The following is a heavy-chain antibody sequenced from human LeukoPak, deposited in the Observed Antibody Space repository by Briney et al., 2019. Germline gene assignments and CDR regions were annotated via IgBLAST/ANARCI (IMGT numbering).Heavy chain of an antibody. CDR3: ATDAVHSSRRLDY. Sequence: PSETLSLACSVSGGSFNSHTYYWAWIRQPPGKGLEWIGSISYTGNIYYSSSLKSRVTLSVDRSKNLFSVKLNSVTAADTAVYYCATDAVHSSRRLDYWGQGTLVTASS. D-gene: IGHD6-13*01. J-gene: IGHJ4*02. CDR1: GGSFNSHTYY. V-gene: IGHV4-39*07. CDR2: ISYTGNI.